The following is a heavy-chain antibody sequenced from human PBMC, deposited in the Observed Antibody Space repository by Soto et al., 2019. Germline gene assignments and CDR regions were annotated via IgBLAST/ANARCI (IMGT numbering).Heavy chain of an antibody. J-gene: IGHJ4*02. V-gene: IGHV1-69*13. Sequence: SVKVSCKASGGTFSSYAISWVRQAPGQGLEWMGGIIPIFGTANYAQKFQGRVTITADESTSTAYMELSSLRSEDTAVYYCARSYDILTGYYDYWGQGTLVTVSS. CDR2: IIPIFGTA. CDR1: GGTFSSYA. CDR3: ARSYDILTGYYDY. D-gene: IGHD3-9*01.